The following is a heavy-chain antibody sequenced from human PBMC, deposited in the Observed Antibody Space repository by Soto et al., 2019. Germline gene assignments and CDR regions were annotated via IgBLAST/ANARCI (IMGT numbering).Heavy chain of an antibody. V-gene: IGHV4-59*01. J-gene: IGHJ6*03. CDR3: ARRAYLRSYYYYYMDV. Sequence: SETLSLTCTVSGGSISSYYWSWIRQPPGKGLEWIGYIYYSGSTNYNPSLKSRVTISVDTSKNQFSLKLSSVTAADTAVYYCARRAYLRSYYYYYMDVWGKGTTVTVSS. CDR2: IYYSGST. D-gene: IGHD5-12*01. CDR1: GGSISSYY.